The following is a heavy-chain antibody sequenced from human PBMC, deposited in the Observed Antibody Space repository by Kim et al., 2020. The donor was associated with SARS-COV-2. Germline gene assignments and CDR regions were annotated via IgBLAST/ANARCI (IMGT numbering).Heavy chain of an antibody. CDR1: GYTFSSYD. Sequence: ASVKVSCKASGYTFSSYDVNWVRQANGHGLEWMGWMNPNSGNTGYARKFQGRVTMTRDTSISTAYLELSSLRSEDTAVYFCARRADYYDSSRYYFWGQGT. D-gene: IGHD3-22*01. CDR2: MNPNSGNT. J-gene: IGHJ4*02. CDR3: ARRADYYDSSRYYF. V-gene: IGHV1-8*01.